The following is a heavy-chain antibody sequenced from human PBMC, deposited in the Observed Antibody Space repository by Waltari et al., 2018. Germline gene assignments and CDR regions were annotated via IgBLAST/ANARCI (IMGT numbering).Heavy chain of an antibody. CDR2: FDPEDGET. CDR1: GYTLTELS. D-gene: IGHD6-19*01. V-gene: IGHV1-24*01. CDR3: ATPPGYSSGWSPGAYYFDY. J-gene: IGHJ4*02. Sequence: QVQLVQSGAEVKKPGASVKVSCKVSGYTLTELSMHWVRQAPGKGLEWMGGFDPEDGETIYAQKFQGRVTMTEDTSTDTAYMELSSLRSEDTAVYYCATPPGYSSGWSPGAYYFDYWGQGTLVTVSS.